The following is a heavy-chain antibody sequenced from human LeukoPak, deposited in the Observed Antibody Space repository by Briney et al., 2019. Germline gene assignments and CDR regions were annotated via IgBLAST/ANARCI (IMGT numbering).Heavy chain of an antibody. V-gene: IGHV1-2*06. CDR3: ARLSFRQAALDY. J-gene: IGHJ4*02. CDR2: INPNSGGT. Sequence: ASVKVSCKASGYTFTGYYMHWVRQAPGQGLEWMGRINPNSGGTNYAQKFQGRVTMTRDTSISTAYMELSRLRSGDTAVYYCARLSFRQAALDYWGQGTLVTVSS. D-gene: IGHD2-15*01. CDR1: GYTFTGYY.